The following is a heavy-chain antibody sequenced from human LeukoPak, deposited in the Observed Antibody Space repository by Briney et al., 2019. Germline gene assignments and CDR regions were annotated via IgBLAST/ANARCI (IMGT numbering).Heavy chain of an antibody. D-gene: IGHD6-6*01. J-gene: IGHJ6*02. CDR1: GFTFSSYA. CDR2: IDPSGGGT. V-gene: IGHV3-23*01. CDR3: ARGTARPSVGYYYYGMDV. Sequence: GGSLRLSCAASGFTFSSYAMSWVRQTPGKGLEWVSGIDPSGGGTYYADSVKGRFTISRDNSKNTLYLQMNSLRAEDTAVYYCARGTARPSVGYYYYGMDVWGQGTTVTVSS.